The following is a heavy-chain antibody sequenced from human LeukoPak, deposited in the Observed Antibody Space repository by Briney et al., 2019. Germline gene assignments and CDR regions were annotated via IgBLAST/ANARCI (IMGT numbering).Heavy chain of an antibody. CDR2: ISSDGRNE. V-gene: IGHV3-30*04. D-gene: IGHD6-13*01. CDR3: ARGDSSSWYLDY. Sequence: GGSLRLSCTGSGFTFSSHAIHWVRQAPGKGLKWVAVISSDGRNEYYADSVKGRFTISRDNSKKTLYLEMISLRGEDTAVYYCARGDSSSWYLDYWGQGALVTVSS. J-gene: IGHJ4*02. CDR1: GFTFSSHA.